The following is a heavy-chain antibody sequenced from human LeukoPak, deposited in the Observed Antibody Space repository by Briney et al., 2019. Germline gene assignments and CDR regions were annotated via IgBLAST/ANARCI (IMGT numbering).Heavy chain of an antibody. D-gene: IGHD6-6*01. CDR1: GYTFTGYY. V-gene: IGHV1-2*06. Sequence: ASVKVSCKASGYTFTGYYMHWVRQAPGQGLGWMGRINPNYGGTNYARNFQGRVTMTRDTSISTAYMELSRLRSDDTAIYYCARDRYSSSPGDFDHWGQGTLVTVSS. CDR3: ARDRYSSSPGDFDH. J-gene: IGHJ4*02. CDR2: INPNYGGT.